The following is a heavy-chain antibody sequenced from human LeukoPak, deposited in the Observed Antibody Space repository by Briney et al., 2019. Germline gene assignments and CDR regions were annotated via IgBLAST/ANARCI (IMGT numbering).Heavy chain of an antibody. J-gene: IGHJ3*02. CDR1: GGSITYHY. V-gene: IGHV4-4*07. D-gene: IGHD1-1*01. CDR2: IQTSGSP. Sequence: SGTLSLTCSVSGGSITYHYWSRIRQSAGKGLEWIGRIQTSGSPRYNPSLKSRVTMSVDTSKNQFSLKLSSVNVADTGVYYCVRDVGTSDAFDNWGQGTMVIVSS. CDR3: VRDVGTSDAFDN.